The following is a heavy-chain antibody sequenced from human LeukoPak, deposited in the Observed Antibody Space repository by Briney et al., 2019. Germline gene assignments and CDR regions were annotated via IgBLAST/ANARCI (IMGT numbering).Heavy chain of an antibody. D-gene: IGHD1-26*01. J-gene: IGHJ4*02. CDR2: ISGGGGST. Sequence: GGSLRLSCAASGFTFTSYSMNWVRQAPGKGLEWVSTISGGGGSTYYADSVKGRFTISRDNSKNTLYLQMNSLRAEDTAVYYCAKGGKWDVTPFDYWGQGTLVTVSS. V-gene: IGHV3-23*01. CDR3: AKGGKWDVTPFDY. CDR1: GFTFTSYS.